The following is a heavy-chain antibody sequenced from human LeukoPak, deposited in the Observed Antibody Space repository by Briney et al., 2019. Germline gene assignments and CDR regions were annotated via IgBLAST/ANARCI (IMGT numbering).Heavy chain of an antibody. CDR2: INHSGST. J-gene: IGHJ4*02. Sequence: SETLSLTCAVYGGSFGGYYWSWIRQPPGKGLEWIGEINHSGSTNYNPSLKSRVTISVDTSKNQFSLKLSSVTAADTAVYYCARAPMAEYYFDYWGQGTLVTVSS. CDR3: ARAPMAEYYFDY. V-gene: IGHV4-34*01. CDR1: GGSFGGYY. D-gene: IGHD3-10*01.